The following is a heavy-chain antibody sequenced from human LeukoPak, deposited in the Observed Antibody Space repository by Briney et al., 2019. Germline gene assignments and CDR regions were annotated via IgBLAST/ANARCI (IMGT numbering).Heavy chain of an antibody. CDR1: GFTFNTYA. V-gene: IGHV3-23*01. J-gene: IGHJ4*02. CDR2: ASGSGDNT. D-gene: IGHD6-19*01. CDR3: ADGYSSGWYFDY. Sequence: GGSLRLSCAASGFTFNTYAMSWVRQAPGKGLVWVSGASGSGDNTWYADSVKGRFTISRDNSKNTLFLQMNSLRAEDTAVYYCADGYSSGWYFDYWGQGTLVTVSS.